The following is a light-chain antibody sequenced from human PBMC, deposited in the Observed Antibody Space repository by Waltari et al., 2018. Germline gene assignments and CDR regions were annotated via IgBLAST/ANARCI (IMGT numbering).Light chain of an antibody. J-gene: IGKJ3*01. Sequence: DVVLTQSPLSLPITPGQPASISCRSSQSLVHSNGNTYLSWYQQKPGQPPRRLIYEVSNQDSGVPDRFTGSGAGTYFTLIISRVEAEDVGVYFCGQGTHLPFTFGPGTTLDI. CDR3: GQGTHLPFT. V-gene: IGKV2-30*02. CDR2: EVS. CDR1: QSLVHSNGNTY.